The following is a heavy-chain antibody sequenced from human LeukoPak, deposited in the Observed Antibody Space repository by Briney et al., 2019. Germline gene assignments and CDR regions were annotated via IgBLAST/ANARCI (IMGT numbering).Heavy chain of an antibody. D-gene: IGHD6-19*01. CDR3: ARGSDTAQYSSGWYNWFDP. Sequence: TGGSLRLSCAASGFTFSSYWMSWVRQAPGKGLEWVANIKQDGSEKYYVDSVKGPFTISRDNAKNSLYLQMNSLRAEDTAVYYCARGSDTAQYSSGWYNWFDPWGQGALVTVSS. V-gene: IGHV3-7*01. CDR1: GFTFSSYW. CDR2: IKQDGSEK. J-gene: IGHJ5*02.